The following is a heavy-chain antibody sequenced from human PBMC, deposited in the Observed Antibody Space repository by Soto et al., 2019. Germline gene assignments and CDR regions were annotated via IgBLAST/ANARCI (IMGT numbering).Heavy chain of an antibody. Sequence: GVSLRLCCAASGFTFSSYAMSWVSQAPGKGLEWVSVISGSDDSTYYADSVKGRFTISRDNSKNTLYLQMNSLRAEDTAVYYCAKRSSSSTFDYWGQGTLVTVSS. CDR1: GFTFSSYA. J-gene: IGHJ4*02. D-gene: IGHD6-6*01. CDR2: ISGSDDST. CDR3: AKRSSSSTFDY. V-gene: IGHV3-23*01.